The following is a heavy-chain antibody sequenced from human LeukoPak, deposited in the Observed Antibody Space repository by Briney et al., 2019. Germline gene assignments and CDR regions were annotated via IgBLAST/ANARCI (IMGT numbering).Heavy chain of an antibody. Sequence: GGSLRLSCAASGFTFSIYSMNWVRQAPGKGLEWVSSIGGTSSSLYYAVSVKGRFTISRDNARNSLYLQINSLRTEDTAVYYCAKEAGQDYGALDAFDVWGQGTMVTVSS. J-gene: IGHJ3*01. D-gene: IGHD4-17*01. V-gene: IGHV3-21*06. CDR3: AKEAGQDYGALDAFDV. CDR1: GFTFSIYS. CDR2: IGGTSSSL.